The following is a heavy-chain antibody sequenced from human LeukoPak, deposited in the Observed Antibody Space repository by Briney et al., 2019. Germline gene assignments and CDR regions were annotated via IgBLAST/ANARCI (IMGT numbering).Heavy chain of an antibody. CDR1: GGSISSSNW. Sequence: KPSETLSLTCAVSGGSISSSNWWSWVRQPPGKGLEWIGEIYHSGSTNYNPSLKSRVTISVDTSKNQFSLKLSSVTAADTAVYYCARDGASSGWGYYDSSGYHSTYNWFDPWGQGTLVTVSS. J-gene: IGHJ5*02. D-gene: IGHD3-22*01. V-gene: IGHV4-4*02. CDR3: ARDGASSGWGYYDSSGYHSTYNWFDP. CDR2: IYHSGST.